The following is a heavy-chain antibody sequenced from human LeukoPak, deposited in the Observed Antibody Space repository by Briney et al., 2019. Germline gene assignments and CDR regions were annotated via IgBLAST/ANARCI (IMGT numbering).Heavy chain of an antibody. Sequence: GGSLRLSCAASGFTFSSYWMSWVRQAPGKGLEWVANIKQDGSEKYYVDSVKGRFTISRDNAKNSLYLQMNSLRGEDTAVYYCARDLSGHHLLFYYYMDVWGKGTTVTISS. J-gene: IGHJ6*03. CDR1: GFTFSSYW. V-gene: IGHV3-7*03. CDR3: ARDLSGHHLLFYYYMDV. CDR2: IKQDGSEK. D-gene: IGHD7-27*01.